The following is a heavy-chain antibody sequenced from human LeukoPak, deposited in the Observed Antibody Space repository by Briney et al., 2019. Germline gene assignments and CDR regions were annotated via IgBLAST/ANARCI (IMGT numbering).Heavy chain of an antibody. D-gene: IGHD6-19*01. J-gene: IGHJ4*02. CDR1: GFTFDDYG. Sequence: PGGSLRLSCAASGFTFDDYGMSWVRQAPGKGLEWVSGISWNSGSIGYADSVKGRFTISRDNAKNSLYLQMNSLRAEDTALYYCAKVSSGWTTEDYYFDYWGQGTLVTVSS. CDR2: ISWNSGSI. V-gene: IGHV3-9*01. CDR3: AKVSSGWTTEDYYFDY.